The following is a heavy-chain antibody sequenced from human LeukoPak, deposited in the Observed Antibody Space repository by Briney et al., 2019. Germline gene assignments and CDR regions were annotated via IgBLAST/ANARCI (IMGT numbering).Heavy chain of an antibody. J-gene: IGHJ4*02. CDR1: GGSISSYY. D-gene: IGHD5-24*01. V-gene: IGHV4-59*01. Sequence: SETLSLTCTVSGGSISSYYWSWIRQPPGKGLEWIGYIYYSGSTNYNPSLKSRVTISVDTSKNQFSLMLSSVTAADTAVYYCARGRDGYDLDYWGQGTLVTVSS. CDR3: ARGRDGYDLDY. CDR2: IYYSGST.